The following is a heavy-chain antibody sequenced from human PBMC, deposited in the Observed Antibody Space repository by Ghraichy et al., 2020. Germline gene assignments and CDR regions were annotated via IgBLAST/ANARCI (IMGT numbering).Heavy chain of an antibody. D-gene: IGHD4-23*01. J-gene: IGHJ2*01. CDR2: IYYSGST. V-gene: IGHV4-31*03. Sequence: LRLSCTVSGGSISSGGYYWSWIRQHPGKGLEWIGYIYYSGSTYYNPSLKSRVTISVDTSKNQFSLKLSSVTAADTAVYYCARRIGGNSEYWYFDLWGRGTLVTVSS. CDR1: GGSISSGGYY. CDR3: ARRIGGNSEYWYFDL.